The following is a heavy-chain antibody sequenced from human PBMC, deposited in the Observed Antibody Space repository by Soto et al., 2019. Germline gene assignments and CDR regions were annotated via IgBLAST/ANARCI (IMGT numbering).Heavy chain of an antibody. CDR3: AREALAGFYYFDY. J-gene: IGHJ4*02. CDR1: GGSISSYY. D-gene: IGHD6-19*01. CDR2: IYYSGST. Sequence: QVQLQESGPGLVKPSETLSLTCTVSGGSISSYYWSWMRQPPGKGLEWIGYIYYSGSTNYNPSLKSRVTISVDTSKNQFSLKLSSVTAADTAVYYCAREALAGFYYFDYWGQGTLVTVSS. V-gene: IGHV4-59*01.